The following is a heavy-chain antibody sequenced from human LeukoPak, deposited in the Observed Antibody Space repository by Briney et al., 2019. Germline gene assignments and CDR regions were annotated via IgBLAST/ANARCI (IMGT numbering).Heavy chain of an antibody. Sequence: GGSLRLSCAASGFTFSNYLMHWVRQTPGKGLVWISRISTDGSFTNYADSVKGRFTISRDNAKNSLYLQMNSLRAEDTAVYYCASGLELDYWGQGTLVTVSS. V-gene: IGHV3-74*01. J-gene: IGHJ4*02. CDR3: ASGLELDY. CDR2: ISTDGSFT. CDR1: GFTFSNYL.